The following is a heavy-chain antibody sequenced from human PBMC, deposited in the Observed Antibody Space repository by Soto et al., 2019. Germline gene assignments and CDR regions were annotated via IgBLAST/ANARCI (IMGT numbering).Heavy chain of an antibody. CDR2: IWYDGSNK. D-gene: IGHD6-19*01. J-gene: IGHJ4*02. CDR1: GFTFSSYG. V-gene: IGHV3-33*01. Sequence: QVQLVESGGGVVQPGRSLRLSCAASGFTFSSYGMHWVRQAPGKGLEWVAVIWYDGSNKYYADSVKGRFTISRDNSKNTLYLQMNSLRAEDTAVYYCARARYSSGWYLFDYWGQGTLVTVSS. CDR3: ARARYSSGWYLFDY.